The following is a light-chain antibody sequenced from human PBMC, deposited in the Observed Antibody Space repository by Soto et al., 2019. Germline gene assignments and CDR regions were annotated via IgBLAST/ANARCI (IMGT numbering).Light chain of an antibody. CDR2: DVS. J-gene: IGLJ1*01. V-gene: IGLV2-14*01. CDR1: SSDVGGYNY. CDR3: SSYTSSSSYV. Sequence: QSALTQPASVSGSPGQSITISCTGTSSDVGGYNYVSWYQPHPGKAPKLMIYDVSNRPSGVSNRFSGSKSGNTASLTISGLQAVDEADQYCSSYTSSSSYVFGTGTKLTVL.